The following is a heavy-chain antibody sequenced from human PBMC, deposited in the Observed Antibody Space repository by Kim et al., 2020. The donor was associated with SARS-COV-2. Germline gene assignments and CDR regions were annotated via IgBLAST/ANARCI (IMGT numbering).Heavy chain of an antibody. D-gene: IGHD1-1*01. Sequence: YTDYVVSFKGRLSIIADTSKHEFSLQMRSMTSEDTAVYYCARSAGGIDYWGQGTLVTVSS. CDR2: YT. V-gene: IGHV6-1*01. J-gene: IGHJ4*02. CDR3: ARSAGGIDY.